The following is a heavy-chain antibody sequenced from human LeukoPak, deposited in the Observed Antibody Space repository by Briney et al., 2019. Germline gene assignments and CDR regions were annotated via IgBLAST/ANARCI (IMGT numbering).Heavy chain of an antibody. J-gene: IGHJ3*02. Sequence: SETLSLTCTVSGGSISSYYGSWIRQPPGKGLEWIGYIYYSGSTNYNPSLKSRVTISVDTSTNQFSLKLSSVTAADTAVYYCARVLLWFGELLSAFDIWGQGTMVTVSS. CDR3: ARVLLWFGELLSAFDI. D-gene: IGHD3-10*01. CDR1: GGSISSYY. CDR2: IYYSGST. V-gene: IGHV4-59*01.